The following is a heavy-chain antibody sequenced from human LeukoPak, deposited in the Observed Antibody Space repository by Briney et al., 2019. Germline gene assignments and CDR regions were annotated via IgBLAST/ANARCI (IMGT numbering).Heavy chain of an antibody. D-gene: IGHD2-15*01. CDR1: GYSFTAYY. CDR2: MNPNSGDT. Sequence: ASVKVSCKTSGYSFTAYYIHWVRQAPGQGLEWMGWMNPNSGDTNYVQKFQGRVTMTRDTSISTVHMELRRLISDDTAVYYCARDQEEVVGAPDYWGQGTLVTVSS. V-gene: IGHV1-2*02. CDR3: ARDQEEVVGAPDY. J-gene: IGHJ4*02.